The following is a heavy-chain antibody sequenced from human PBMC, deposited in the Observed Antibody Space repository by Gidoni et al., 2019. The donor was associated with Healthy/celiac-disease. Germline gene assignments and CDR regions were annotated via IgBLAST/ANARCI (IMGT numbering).Heavy chain of an antibody. J-gene: IGHJ3*02. CDR2: IGTAGDT. CDR1: GLTFSSYD. V-gene: IGHV3-13*01. D-gene: IGHD1-26*01. Sequence: EVQLVASGGGLVPPGGSLRLSCAASGLTFSSYDMHWFRQATGKGLEWVSAIGTAGDTYYPGSVKGRFTISRENAKNSLYLQMNSLRAGDTAVYYCARDQGATSAFDIWGQGTMVTVSS. CDR3: ARDQGATSAFDI.